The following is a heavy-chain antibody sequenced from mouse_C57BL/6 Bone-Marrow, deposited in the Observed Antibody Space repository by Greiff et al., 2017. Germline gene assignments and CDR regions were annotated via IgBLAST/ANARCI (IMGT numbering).Heavy chain of an antibody. J-gene: IGHJ3*01. V-gene: IGHV1-81*01. D-gene: IGHD2-12*01. CDR3: ARFAYSGPY. Sequence: VQLQQSGAELARPGASVKLSCKASGYTFTSYGISWVKQRTGQGLEWIGEIYPRSGNTSYNEKFKGKATLTADKSSSTAYMELRSLTSEDSAVYFCARFAYSGPYWGQGTLVTVSA. CDR2: IYPRSGNT. CDR1: GYTFTSYG.